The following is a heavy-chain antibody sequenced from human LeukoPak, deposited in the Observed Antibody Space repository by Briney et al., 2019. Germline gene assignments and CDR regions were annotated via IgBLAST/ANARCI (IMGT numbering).Heavy chain of an antibody. J-gene: IGHJ3*02. CDR3: ARLDKRVHNTFDI. V-gene: IGHV4-39*01. CDR2: VFYSGST. CDR1: GGSIYSSSDY. Sequence: SETLSLTCTVSGGSIYSSSDYWGWIRQPPGKGLEYIGSVFYSGSTYYNPSLRSRVTFSVDTSKNQFSLKLTSVTAADTAVYYCARLDKRVHNTFDIWGQGTMVTVSS. D-gene: IGHD3-9*01.